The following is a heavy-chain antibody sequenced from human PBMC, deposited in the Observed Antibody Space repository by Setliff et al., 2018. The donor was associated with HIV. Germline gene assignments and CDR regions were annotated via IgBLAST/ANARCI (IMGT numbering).Heavy chain of an antibody. J-gene: IGHJ5*02. CDR2: IYHSGST. CDR1: GGSISNSRYY. Sequence: PAETLSLTCTVSGGSISNSRYYWSWIRQPPGKGLEYIGSIYHSGSTYYNPSLKSRVTISVDTSKNQFSLKLNSVTAADTAVYYCASRVYYYDSSGYLREEGFDPWGQGTLVTVSS. D-gene: IGHD3-22*01. CDR3: ASRVYYYDSSGYLREEGFDP. V-gene: IGHV4-39*01.